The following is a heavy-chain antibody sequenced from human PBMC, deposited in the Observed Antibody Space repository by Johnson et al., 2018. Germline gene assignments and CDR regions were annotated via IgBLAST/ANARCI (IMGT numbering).Heavy chain of an antibody. D-gene: IGHD3-22*01. CDR1: GFTFSSYT. CDR3: AKDQRHMIVVVITSKDYYGMDV. V-gene: IGHV3-30*04. Sequence: QVQLVQSGGGVVQPGRSLRLSCAASGFTFSSYTIHWVRQAPGRGLEWVAVISYDGSNKYYADSVKGRFTISRDNSKNTLYLQMNSLRAEDTDVYYCAKDQRHMIVVVITSKDYYGMDVWGQGTTVTVSS. J-gene: IGHJ6*02. CDR2: ISYDGSNK.